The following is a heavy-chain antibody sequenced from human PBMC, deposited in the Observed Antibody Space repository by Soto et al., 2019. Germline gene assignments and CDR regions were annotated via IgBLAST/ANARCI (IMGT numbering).Heavy chain of an antibody. CDR2: SYSTGGT. J-gene: IGHJ4*02. V-gene: IGHV3-53*01. D-gene: IGHD2-15*01. CDR3: ARDREPDGIWTFDS. Sequence: RVRKEPGKGLEWVAESYSTGGTEYADSVKGRFTISRDNSKNTLFLQMNSLGVEDTALYYCARDREPDGIWTFDSWGQGTLVTVSS.